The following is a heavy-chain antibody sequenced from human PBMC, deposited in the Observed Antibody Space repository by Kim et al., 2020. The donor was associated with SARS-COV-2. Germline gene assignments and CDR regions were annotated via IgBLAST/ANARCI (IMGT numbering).Heavy chain of an antibody. CDR2: ISGAGGST. D-gene: IGHD1-7*01. Sequence: GGSLRLSCSGSGFTFSNYAMSWVRQAPGKGLEWVSGISGAGGSTNHAASVKGRSIISRDNSKNTLHLQVNSLRAEDTAVYYCAKRDDNRNFVYLYFDLWG. CDR3: AKRDDNRNFVYLYFDL. CDR1: GFTFSNYA. V-gene: IGHV3-23*01. J-gene: IGHJ2*01.